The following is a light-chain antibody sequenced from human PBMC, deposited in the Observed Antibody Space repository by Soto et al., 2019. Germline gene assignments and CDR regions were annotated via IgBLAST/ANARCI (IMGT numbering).Light chain of an antibody. Sequence: EIVLTQSPGTLSLSPGEKSTLSCRASQSVGDTFLSWYQQKPGQAPRLLIYGASTRATGIPARFSGSGSGTEFTLTISSLQSEDFAVYYCQQYNNWLLTFGGGTKVDIK. CDR2: GAS. CDR3: QQYNNWLLT. J-gene: IGKJ4*01. CDR1: QSVGDT. V-gene: IGKV3-15*01.